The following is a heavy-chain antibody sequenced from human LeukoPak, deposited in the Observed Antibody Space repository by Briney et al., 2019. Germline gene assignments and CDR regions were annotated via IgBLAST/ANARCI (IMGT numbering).Heavy chain of an antibody. Sequence: GGSLRLSCAASGFTFSSYAMSWVRQAPGKGLEWVSAISGTGGSTYYADSVKGRFTVSRDNSKNSLYLQMNSLRAEDTAVYYCARAEVIAIFDYWGQGTLVTVSS. CDR3: ARAEVIAIFDY. CDR2: ISGTGGST. J-gene: IGHJ4*02. CDR1: GFTFSSYA. D-gene: IGHD2-21*01. V-gene: IGHV3-23*01.